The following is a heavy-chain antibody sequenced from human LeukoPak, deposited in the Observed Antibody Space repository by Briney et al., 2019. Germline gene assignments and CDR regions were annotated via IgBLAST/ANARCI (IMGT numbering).Heavy chain of an antibody. CDR2: ISGSGGST. V-gene: IGHV3-23*01. CDR3: AKDTVVVVAATGDY. CDR1: GFTFSSYA. D-gene: IGHD2-15*01. J-gene: IGHJ4*02. Sequence: PGGSLRLSCAASGFTFSSYAMSWVRQAPGKGLEWVAAISGSGGSTYYADSVKGRFTISRDNSKNTLYLQMNSLIAEDTAVYYCAKDTVVVVAATGDYWGQGTLVTVSS.